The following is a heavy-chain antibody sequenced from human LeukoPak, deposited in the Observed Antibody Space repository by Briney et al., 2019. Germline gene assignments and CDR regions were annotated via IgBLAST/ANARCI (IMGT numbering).Heavy chain of an antibody. CDR1: GYTFTSYD. D-gene: IGHD1-7*01. V-gene: IGHV1-8*03. Sequence: ASVKVSCKASGYTFTSYDINWVRQATGQGLEWMGWMNPNSGNTGYAQKFQGRVTITADKSTSTAYMELSSLRSEDTAVYYCARIKRELELRPAFDIWGQGTMVTVSS. CDR2: MNPNSGNT. CDR3: ARIKRELELRPAFDI. J-gene: IGHJ3*02.